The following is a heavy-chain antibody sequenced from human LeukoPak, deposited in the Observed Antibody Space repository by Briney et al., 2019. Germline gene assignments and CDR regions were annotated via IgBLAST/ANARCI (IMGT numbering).Heavy chain of an antibody. J-gene: IGHJ4*02. V-gene: IGHV3-23*01. Sequence: PGGSLRLSCAASGFALSSYAMSWVRQAPGKGLECVSATSSSDADTYHAESVRGRFTISRDNSKNTLYLQMNSLRADDAAVYYCARAPVTSCRGAFCYPFDIWGQGTLVTVSS. CDR2: TSSSDADT. CDR3: ARAPVTSCRGAFCYPFDI. D-gene: IGHD2-15*01. CDR1: GFALSSYA.